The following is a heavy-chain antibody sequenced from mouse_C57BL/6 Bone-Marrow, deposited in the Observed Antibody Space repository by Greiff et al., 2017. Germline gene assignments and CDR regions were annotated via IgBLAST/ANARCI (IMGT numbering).Heavy chain of an antibody. J-gene: IGHJ3*01. CDR1: GFSLTSYG. CDR3: ARHEGYSNYSFAY. V-gene: IGHV2-6-1*01. Sequence: VKLVESGPGLVAPSQSLSITCTVSGFSLTSYGVNWVRQPPGKGLEWLVVIWSDGSTTYNSALKSRLSISKDNSKSQVFLKMNSLQTDDTAMYYCARHEGYSNYSFAYWGQGTLVTVSA. CDR2: IWSDGST. D-gene: IGHD2-5*01.